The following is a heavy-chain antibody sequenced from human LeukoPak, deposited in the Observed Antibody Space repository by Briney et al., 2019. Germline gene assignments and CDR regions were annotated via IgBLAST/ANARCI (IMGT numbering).Heavy chain of an antibody. CDR1: GDSVPRNSAA. Sequence: SQTLSLTCAISGDSVPRNSAAWHWIRPSPSRSLEWLGRTYHRSKRYNDYAVSVKSRITINPDTSKNQFSLQLNSVTPDDTPLYYCAREGRDGYNPIPRMGYWGQGTLVTVSS. CDR2: TYHRSKRYN. CDR3: AREGRDGYNPIPRMGY. J-gene: IGHJ4*02. V-gene: IGHV6-1*01. D-gene: IGHD5-24*01.